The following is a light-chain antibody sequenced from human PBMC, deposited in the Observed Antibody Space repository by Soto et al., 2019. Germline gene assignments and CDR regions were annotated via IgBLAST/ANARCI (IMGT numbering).Light chain of an antibody. CDR1: QSLLFRSNNKNY. Sequence: DVVMTQSPDSLAVSLGERATINCRSSQSLLFRSNNKNYLAWYQQKPGQPPKLLISWASSRESGVPDRFSGSGSGTDFTLTISSLQAEDVAVYYCQQYYDTLRTFGHGTKVEIK. CDR2: WAS. CDR3: QQYYDTLRT. J-gene: IGKJ1*01. V-gene: IGKV4-1*01.